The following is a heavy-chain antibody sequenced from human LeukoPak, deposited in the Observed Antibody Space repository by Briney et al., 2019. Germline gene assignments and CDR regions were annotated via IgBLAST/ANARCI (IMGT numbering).Heavy chain of an antibody. V-gene: IGHV3-53*01. D-gene: IGHD1-26*01. Sequence: GGSLRLSCAASGFTVSSNSMSWVRQAPGKGLEWVSVIYSGGSPYFADSVKGRSTISRDNSKNTLYLQMNSLRAEDTAVYYCARGAGSYYYGMDVWGQGTTVTVSS. CDR3: ARGAGSYYYGMDV. CDR2: IYSGGSP. J-gene: IGHJ6*02. CDR1: GFTVSSNS.